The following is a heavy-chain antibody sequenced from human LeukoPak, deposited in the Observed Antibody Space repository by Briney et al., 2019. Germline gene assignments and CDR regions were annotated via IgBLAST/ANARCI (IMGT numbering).Heavy chain of an antibody. CDR2: IYHSGST. D-gene: IGHD2-21*02. J-gene: IGHJ4*02. CDR1: GGSISSGGYS. V-gene: IGHV4-30-2*01. Sequence: KPSETLSLTCAVSGGSISSGGYSWSWIRQPPGKGLEWIGYIYHSGSTYYNPSLKSRVTISVDRSKNQFSLKLSSVTAADTAVYYCARGKGGDELDYWGQGTLVTVSS. CDR3: ARGKGGDELDY.